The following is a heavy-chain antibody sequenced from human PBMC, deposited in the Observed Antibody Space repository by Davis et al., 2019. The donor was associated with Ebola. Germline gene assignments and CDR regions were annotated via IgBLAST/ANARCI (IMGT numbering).Heavy chain of an antibody. V-gene: IGHV3-9*01. Sequence: SLKISCAASGFTFDDYAMHWVRQVPGRGLEWVSGITWNGNGVTYADSVKGRFPISRDDAKNLLFLQMNSLRVEETAIYYCARDPYRGSYQTSYFDYWGQGTLVTVSS. D-gene: IGHD1-26*01. CDR2: ITWNGNGV. J-gene: IGHJ4*02. CDR1: GFTFDDYA. CDR3: ARDPYRGSYQTSYFDY.